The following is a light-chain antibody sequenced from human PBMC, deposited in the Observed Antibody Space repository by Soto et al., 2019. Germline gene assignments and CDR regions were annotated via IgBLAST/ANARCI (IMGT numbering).Light chain of an antibody. J-gene: IGKJ1*01. V-gene: IGKV3-20*01. Sequence: EIVLKQSTDTLSLSPGERATLSCRASQSVSSNYLAWYQQKLGQAPRLLIYDASRRATGIPDRFSGSGSGTDFTLTISRLEPEDFVVYYCQQYGRSPTFGQGTKVDIK. CDR1: QSVSSNY. CDR3: QQYGRSPT. CDR2: DAS.